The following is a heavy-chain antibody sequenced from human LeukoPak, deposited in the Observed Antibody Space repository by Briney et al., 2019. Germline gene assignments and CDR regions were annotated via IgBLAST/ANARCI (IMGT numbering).Heavy chain of an antibody. D-gene: IGHD3-9*01. J-gene: IGHJ5*02. CDR1: GGSISSYY. V-gene: IGHV4-59*01. CDR2: IYYSGST. Sequence: PSETLSLTCTVSGGSISSYYWSWIRQPPGKGLEWIGYIYYSGSTNYNPSLKSRVTISVDTSKNQFSLKLSSVTAADTAVYYCAREGKDYDILTGYWNWFDPWGQGTLVTVSS. CDR3: AREGKDYDILTGYWNWFDP.